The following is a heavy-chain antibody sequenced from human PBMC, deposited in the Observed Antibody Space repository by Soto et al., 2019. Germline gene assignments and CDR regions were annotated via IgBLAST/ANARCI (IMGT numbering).Heavy chain of an antibody. CDR3: TRANWYSEY. CDR2: VYYNGIT. CDR1: GGSITNHY. Sequence: QVQLQESGPGLVKPSETLSLTCTVPGGSITNHYWSWIRQPPGKGLEWLGYVYYNGITNYNPSLKSRVTMSVDTSKNQVSLNLTSLTAADTATYYCTRANWYSEYWGQGIPVTVSS. J-gene: IGHJ4*02. V-gene: IGHV4-59*11. D-gene: IGHD7-27*01.